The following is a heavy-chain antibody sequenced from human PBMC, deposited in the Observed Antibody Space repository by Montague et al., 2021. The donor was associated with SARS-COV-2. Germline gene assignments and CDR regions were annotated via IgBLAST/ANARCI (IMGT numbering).Heavy chain of an antibody. CDR3: ARLSGVAPRCYYEGMDV. D-gene: IGHD7-27*01. V-gene: IGHV2-70*11. J-gene: IGHJ6*02. CDR2: IDWDGDK. Sequence: PALAKPTKTLTLTCTFSGFSLRTAGTCVSWIRQPPGKAPQWLARIDWDGDKYYSRTLETRVSISTDTAKTQVVLTMTNVDPMDTATYYCARLSGVAPRCYYEGMDVWGQGTAVTVSS. CDR1: GFSLRTAGTC.